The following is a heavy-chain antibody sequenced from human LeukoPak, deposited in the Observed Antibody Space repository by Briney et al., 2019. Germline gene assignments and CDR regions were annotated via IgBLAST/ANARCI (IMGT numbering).Heavy chain of an antibody. CDR1: GGSFSGYY. D-gene: IGHD3-22*01. J-gene: IGHJ6*02. CDR2: INHSGST. Sequence: SETLSLTCAVYGGSFSGYYWSWIRQPPGKGLEWIGEINHSGSTNYNPSLKSRVTISVDTSKNQFSLKLSSVTAADTAVYYCARGQNLNYDRSGYYYRLGYYYYGMDVWGQGTTVTVSS. CDR3: ARGQNLNYDRSGYYYRLGYYYYGMDV. V-gene: IGHV4-34*01.